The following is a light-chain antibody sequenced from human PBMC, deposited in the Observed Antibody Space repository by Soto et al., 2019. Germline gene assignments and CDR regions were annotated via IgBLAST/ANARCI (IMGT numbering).Light chain of an antibody. CDR1: QDIGSW. CDR2: AAS. V-gene: IGKV1-12*01. J-gene: IGKJ4*01. Sequence: DIQMTQSPSSGSASVGHTVTITCRASQDIGSWLAWFQQKPGRAPKLLIYAASSLQSGVPSRFSGSGSGTDFTLTISSLQSEDSAVYYCQQYNNCPLTFGGGTKVDIK. CDR3: QQYNNCPLT.